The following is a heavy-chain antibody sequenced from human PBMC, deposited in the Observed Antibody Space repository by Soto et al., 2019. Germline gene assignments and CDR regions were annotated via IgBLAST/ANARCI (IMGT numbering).Heavy chain of an antibody. CDR3: ARVEEPKIVAERPQTWFDP. J-gene: IGHJ5*02. CDR1: GGSISSGGYY. V-gene: IGHV4-31*03. D-gene: IGHD1-1*01. CDR2: IYYSGST. Sequence: QVQLQESGPGLVKPSQTLSLTCTVSGGSISSGGYYWSWIRQHPGKGLEWIGDIYYSGSTYYNPSLKSRVTISVDTSKNQFSLKLSSVTAADTAVYYCARVEEPKIVAERPQTWFDPWGQGTLVTVSS.